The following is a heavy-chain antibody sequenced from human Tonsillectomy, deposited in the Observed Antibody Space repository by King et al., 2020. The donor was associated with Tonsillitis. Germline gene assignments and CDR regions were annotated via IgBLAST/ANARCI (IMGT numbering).Heavy chain of an antibody. CDR1: GCTFSSCA. J-gene: IGHJ4*02. Sequence: GGGGVEGGGGLGLSCAASGCTFSSCAMNWVRQAPRKGLEGGSAISGSGGRTYYADSVKGRFTFSRDNSKNTLYLPMDRLRAEDTAVYYCAKNYYGTSGCHFDCRGQGTLVTVSS. V-gene: IGHV3-23*01. CDR2: ISGSGGRT. D-gene: IGHD3-22*01. CDR3: AKNYYGTSGCHFDC.